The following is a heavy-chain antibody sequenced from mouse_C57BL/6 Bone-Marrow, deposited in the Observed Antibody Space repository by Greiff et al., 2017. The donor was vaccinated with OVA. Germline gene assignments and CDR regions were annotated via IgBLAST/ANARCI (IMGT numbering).Heavy chain of an antibody. J-gene: IGHJ4*01. V-gene: IGHV1-81*01. CDR1: GYTFTSYG. Sequence: QVQLQQSGAELARPGASVKLSCKASGYTFTSYGISWVKQRTGQGLEWIGEIYPRSGKTYYNEKFKGKATLTADKSSSTAYMELRSLTSEDSAVYICARMCYDYDGYYYAMDYWGQGTSVTVSS. CDR3: ARMCYDYDGYYYAMDY. D-gene: IGHD2-4*01. CDR2: IYPRSGKT.